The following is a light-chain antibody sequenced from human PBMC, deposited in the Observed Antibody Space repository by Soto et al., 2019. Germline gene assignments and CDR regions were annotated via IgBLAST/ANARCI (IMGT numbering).Light chain of an antibody. J-gene: IGLJ3*02. V-gene: IGLV1-44*01. CDR2: SNN. CDR3: AAWDDSLNGPWV. Sequence: QSVLTQPPSASGTPGQRVTISCSGSASNIGSNTVNWYQQLPGTAPKLLIYSNNQRPSGLPDRFSGSKSGTSASLAISGLQSEDEADYYCAAWDDSLNGPWVFGGGTKLTVL. CDR1: ASNIGSNT.